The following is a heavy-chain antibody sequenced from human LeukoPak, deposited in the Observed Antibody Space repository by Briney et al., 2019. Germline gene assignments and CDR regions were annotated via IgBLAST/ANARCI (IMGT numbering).Heavy chain of an antibody. J-gene: IGHJ4*02. V-gene: IGHV3-7*01. CDR2: INQDGSEK. Sequence: GGSLRLSCAASGLTFSSYWMSWVRQAPGKGLELVANINQDGSEKYYVDSVKGRFTISRDNAKNSLYLQMNSLRDEDTAVYYCARDSSRVTTVKYWGQGTLVTVSS. D-gene: IGHD4-17*01. CDR1: GLTFSSYW. CDR3: ARDSSRVTTVKY.